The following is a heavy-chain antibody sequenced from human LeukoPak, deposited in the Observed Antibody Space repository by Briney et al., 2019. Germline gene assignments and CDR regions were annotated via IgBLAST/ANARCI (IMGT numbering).Heavy chain of an antibody. J-gene: IGHJ4*02. Sequence: GGSLRLSCAASGFTFSSYWMNWVRQAPGKGLEWVANIKHDGSEKYYVDSVRGRFTISRDNAKNSLYLQMNSLRAEDTAFYYCARGGSDRYRYDYWGQGTLVTVSS. CDR1: GFTFSSYW. D-gene: IGHD3-16*02. V-gene: IGHV3-7*04. CDR2: IKHDGSEK. CDR3: ARGGSDRYRYDY.